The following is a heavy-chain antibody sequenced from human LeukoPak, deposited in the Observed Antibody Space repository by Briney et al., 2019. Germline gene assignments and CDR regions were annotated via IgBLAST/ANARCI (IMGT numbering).Heavy chain of an antibody. CDR3: ATSSIRYFDWLFSKGRAFDI. CDR2: IKQDGSEK. CDR1: RFTLSNYW. V-gene: IGHV3-7*01. Sequence: PGGSLRLSCAASRFTLSNYWMSWVRQAPGKGLEWVANIKQDGSEKYYVDSVKGRFTISRDNAKNSLYLQMNSLRAEDTAVYYCATSSIRYFDWLFSKGRAFDIWGQGTMVTVSS. D-gene: IGHD3-9*01. J-gene: IGHJ3*02.